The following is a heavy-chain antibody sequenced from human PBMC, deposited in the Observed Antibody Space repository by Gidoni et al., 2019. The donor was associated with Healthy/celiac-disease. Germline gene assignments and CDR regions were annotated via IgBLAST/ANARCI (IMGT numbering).Heavy chain of an antibody. V-gene: IGHV3-9*01. CDR1: GFTFDDYA. CDR3: AKVGVGTGTRGAEYFQH. Sequence: EVQLVESGGGLLQPGRSLRLSCAASGFTFDDYAMPWVRQAPGKGLEWVSGISWNSGSIGYADSVKGRFTISRDNAKNSLYLQMNSLRAEDTALYYCAKVGVGTGTRGAEYFQHWGQGTLVTVSS. D-gene: IGHD1-7*01. J-gene: IGHJ1*01. CDR2: ISWNSGSI.